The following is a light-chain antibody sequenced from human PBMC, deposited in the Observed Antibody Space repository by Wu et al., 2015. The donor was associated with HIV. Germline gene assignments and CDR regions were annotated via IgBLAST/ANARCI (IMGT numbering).Light chain of an antibody. CDR1: QSVTNN. V-gene: IGKV3-15*01. Sequence: EIMMTQSPATLSVSPGDRVTLSCRASQSVTNNVAWYQQKPGQAPRLLIYATSTRATDTPVRFSGSGVWDETSLSSSATCSLKILSVYYCQHYNNWPPWTFGQRDRRW. CDR2: ATS. CDR3: QHYNNWPPWT. J-gene: IGKJ1*01.